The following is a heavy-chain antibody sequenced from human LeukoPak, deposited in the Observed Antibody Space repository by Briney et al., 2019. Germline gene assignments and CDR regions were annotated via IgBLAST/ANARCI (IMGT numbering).Heavy chain of an antibody. CDR1: GFVFEDYT. J-gene: IGHJ6*03. V-gene: IGHV3-30*02. CDR3: AKGSKLLLFTRDYYMHV. D-gene: IGHD1-7*01. CDR2: IRHDGSNE. Sequence: GGSLRLSCVASGFVFEDYTMHWVRQAPGKGLAWVAFIRHDGSNEYYADSVKGRFTISRDNSKNTLYLQMNSLRAEDTAVYYCAKGSKLLLFTRDYYMHVWGKGTTVTISS.